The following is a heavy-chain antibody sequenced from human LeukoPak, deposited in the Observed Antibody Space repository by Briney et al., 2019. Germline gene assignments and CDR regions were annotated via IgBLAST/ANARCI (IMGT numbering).Heavy chain of an antibody. V-gene: IGHV1-18*01. CDR3: AKYCSSTSCSVRHDAFDI. D-gene: IGHD2-2*01. J-gene: IGHJ3*02. CDR1: GYTFTSYG. CDR2: ISAYNGNT. Sequence: ASVKVSCKASGYTFTSYGISWVRQAPGQELEWMGWISAYNGNTNYAQKLQGSVTMTTDTSTSTAYMELRSLRSDDTAVYYCAKYCSSTSCSVRHDAFDIWGQGTMVTVSS.